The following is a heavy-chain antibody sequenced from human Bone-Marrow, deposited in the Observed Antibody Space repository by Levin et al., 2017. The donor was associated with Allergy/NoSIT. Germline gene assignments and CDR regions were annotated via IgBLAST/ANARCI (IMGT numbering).Heavy chain of an antibody. CDR2: ISTSGTT. D-gene: IGHD3-3*01. V-gene: IGHV4-4*07. J-gene: IGHJ4*02. Sequence: SETLSLTCTVSGGSMNNYYWTWIRQSAGKGLEWIGRISTSGTTADNPSLKSRITMSIDTPQNQFSLNLRSVTAADTAVYYCARAPWSGFVYDYWGQGSLVTVSS. CDR3: ARAPWSGFVYDY. CDR1: GGSMNNYY.